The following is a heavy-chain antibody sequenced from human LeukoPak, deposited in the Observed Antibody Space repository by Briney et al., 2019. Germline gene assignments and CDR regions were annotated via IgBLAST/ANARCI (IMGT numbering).Heavy chain of an antibody. J-gene: IGHJ4*02. CDR1: GYTFTSYY. CDR2: INPSGGGT. Sequence: ASVKVSCKASGYTFTSYYMHWVRQAPGQGLEWMGIINPSGGGTSYAQKFQGRVTMTRDMSTSTVYTELSSLRSEDTAVYYCARDPRTPKGLGLGYWGQGTLVTVSS. CDR3: ARDPRTPKGLGLGY. V-gene: IGHV1-46*01. D-gene: IGHD3-16*01.